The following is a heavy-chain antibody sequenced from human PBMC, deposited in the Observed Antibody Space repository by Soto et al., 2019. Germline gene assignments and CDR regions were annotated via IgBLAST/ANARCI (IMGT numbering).Heavy chain of an antibody. CDR1: GGSISSSNW. CDR3: AREGKEGATKSYFDY. V-gene: IGHV4-4*02. CDR2: IYHSGST. D-gene: IGHD1-26*01. J-gene: IGHJ4*02. Sequence: QVQLQESGPGLVKPSGTLSLTCAVSGGSISSSNWWSWVRQPPGKGLEWIGEIYHSGSTNYNPAPKRRVTISVDKSKNQFSLKLSSVTAADTAVYYCAREGKEGATKSYFDYWGQGTLVTVSS.